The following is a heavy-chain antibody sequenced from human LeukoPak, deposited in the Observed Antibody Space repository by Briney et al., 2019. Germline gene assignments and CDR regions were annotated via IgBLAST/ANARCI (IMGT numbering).Heavy chain of an antibody. J-gene: IGHJ4*02. CDR1: GGSISTDS. V-gene: IGHV4-59*01. CDR2: RYDGGRD. D-gene: IGHD4-17*01. CDR3: ARGQTTVSGPFDY. Sequence: SETLSLTCTASGGSISTDSWSWIRQPPGKGLEWIGSRYDGGRDLYIPSLRGRVTISVDASEKQISLSLRSVTAADTAMYYCARGQTTVSGPFDYWGQGTLVTVSS.